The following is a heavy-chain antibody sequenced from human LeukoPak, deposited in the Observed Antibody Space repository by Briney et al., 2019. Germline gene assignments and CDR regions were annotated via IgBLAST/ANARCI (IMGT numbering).Heavy chain of an antibody. Sequence: GGSLRLSCAASGFTFSSYWMSWVRQAPGKGLEWVANIKQDGSEKYYVDSVRGRFTISRDNAKNSPYLQMNSLRAEDTAVYYCARDQGYCSGGSCYPYYYYGMDVWGKGTTVTVSS. CDR1: GFTFSSYW. V-gene: IGHV3-7*03. CDR3: ARDQGYCSGGSCYPYYYYGMDV. CDR2: IKQDGSEK. J-gene: IGHJ6*04. D-gene: IGHD2-15*01.